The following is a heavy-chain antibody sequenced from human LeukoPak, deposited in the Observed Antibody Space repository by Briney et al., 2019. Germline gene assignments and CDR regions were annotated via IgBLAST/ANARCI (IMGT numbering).Heavy chain of an antibody. CDR3: ARGLGEMATTEPPDY. CDR1: GDSVSSDGAT. Sequence: TSQTLSLTCAISGDSVSSDGATWNWIRQSPSRGLEWLGMTYFRSKWYDDYAVSVKSRITIKPDTSKNQFSLKLSSVTAADTAVYYCARGLGEMATTEPPDYWGQGTLVTVSS. D-gene: IGHD5-24*01. V-gene: IGHV6-1*01. CDR2: TYFRSKWYD. J-gene: IGHJ4*02.